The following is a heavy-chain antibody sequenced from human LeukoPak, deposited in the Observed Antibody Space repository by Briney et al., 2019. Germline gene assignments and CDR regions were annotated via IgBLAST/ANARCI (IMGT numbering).Heavy chain of an antibody. D-gene: IGHD4-17*01. Sequence: ASVKVSFKASGYTFTSYYMNWVRQAPGQGLEWMGKINPSDGSTDYAQKFQGRVTMTSDTSTSTVYMELSSLRSEDTAVYYCARGWWGTDYGWTNWFDPWGQGTLVTVSS. V-gene: IGHV1-46*01. J-gene: IGHJ5*02. CDR1: GYTFTSYY. CDR3: ARGWWGTDYGWTNWFDP. CDR2: INPSDGST.